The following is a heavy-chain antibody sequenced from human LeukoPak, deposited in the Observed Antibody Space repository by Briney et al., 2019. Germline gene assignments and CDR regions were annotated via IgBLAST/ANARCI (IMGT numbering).Heavy chain of an antibody. CDR2: ITRDGNSA. V-gene: IGHV3-74*01. CDR3: VEGASFDP. CDR1: GFTFSSYW. Sequence: HPGGSLRLSCAGSGFTFSSYWMHWVRQAPGKGLVWVSRITRDGNSAIYADSVKGRFTISRDNAKKTLYLHMYSLRVEDTAVYYCVEGASFDPWGQGTLVSVSS. J-gene: IGHJ5*02.